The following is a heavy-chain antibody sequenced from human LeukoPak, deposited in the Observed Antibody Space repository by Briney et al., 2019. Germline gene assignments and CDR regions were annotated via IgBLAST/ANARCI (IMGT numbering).Heavy chain of an antibody. CDR3: ARDGYSSGWPFRTSHDDAFDI. Sequence: PGGSLRLSRAASGFTFSDYYMSWIRQAPGKGLEWVSYISSSGSTIYYADSVKGRFTVSRDNAKNSLYLQMNSLRAEDTAVYYCARDGYSSGWPFRTSHDDAFDIWGQGTMVTVSS. CDR2: ISSSGSTI. CDR1: GFTFSDYY. J-gene: IGHJ3*02. V-gene: IGHV3-11*01. D-gene: IGHD6-19*01.